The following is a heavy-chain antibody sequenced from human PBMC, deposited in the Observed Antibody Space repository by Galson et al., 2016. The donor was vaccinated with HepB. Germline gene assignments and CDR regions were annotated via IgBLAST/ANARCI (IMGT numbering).Heavy chain of an antibody. CDR2: IYYTGST. V-gene: IGHV4-39*01. D-gene: IGHD3-3*01. J-gene: IGHJ4*02. CDR3: AAINFWSAAVRF. CDR1: SGSISTTSFY. Sequence: LSLTCKVSSGSISTTSFYWGWIRQPPGKGLEWIGNIYYTGSTSYNPSLRSRVTLSLNTTKNEFSLRLKSLTAADTAVYFCAAINFWSAAVRFWGQGTLATVSS.